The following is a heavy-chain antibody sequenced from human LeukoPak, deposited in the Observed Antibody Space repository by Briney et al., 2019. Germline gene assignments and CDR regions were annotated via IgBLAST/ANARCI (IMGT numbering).Heavy chain of an antibody. V-gene: IGHV4-59*01. CDR3: ASQLGGTTFH. CDR1: GVSINTYF. CDR2: VYYTGIT. Sequence: SETLSLTCTVSGVSINTYFWSWIRQPPGQGLEWIGYVYYTGITNYNPSLKSRVSISLDTSKNQFSLRLNSVTAAETAVYYCASQLGGTTFHWGQGTLITVSS. D-gene: IGHD1/OR15-1a*01. J-gene: IGHJ4*02.